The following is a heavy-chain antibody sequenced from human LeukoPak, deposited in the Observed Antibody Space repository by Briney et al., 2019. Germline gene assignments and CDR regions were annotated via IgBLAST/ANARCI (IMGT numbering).Heavy chain of an antibody. CDR3: ARGTSGYYYGDWFDP. CDR2: IIPIFGTA. CDR1: GGTFSSYA. J-gene: IGHJ5*02. D-gene: IGHD3-22*01. V-gene: IGHV1-69*15. Sequence: SVKVSCKASGGTFSSYAISWVRQAPGQGLEWMGRIIPIFGTANYAQTFQGRVTITPDESTSTAYVELSSLRSEDTAVYYCARGTSGYYYGDWFDPWGQGTLVTVSS.